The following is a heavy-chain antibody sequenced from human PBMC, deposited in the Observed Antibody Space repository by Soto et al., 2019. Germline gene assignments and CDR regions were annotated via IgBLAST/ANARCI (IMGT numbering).Heavy chain of an antibody. CDR2: ICFGGST. CDR3: SRGILV. Sequence: QVQLQESGPGLVKPSQTLSLTCTVSGGSINSGGYCWSWFRPHPGKGLDWIGCICFGGSTSYNPSLKSRVTISVDTSKNQFSLKLTSVTAADTAVYYCSRGILVWGQGALITVSS. D-gene: IGHD5-18*01. V-gene: IGHV4-31*03. J-gene: IGHJ4*02. CDR1: GGSINSGGYC.